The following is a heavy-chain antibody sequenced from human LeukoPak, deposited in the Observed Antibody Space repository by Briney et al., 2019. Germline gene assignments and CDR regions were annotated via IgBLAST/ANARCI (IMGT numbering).Heavy chain of an antibody. J-gene: IGHJ4*02. V-gene: IGHV3-21*01. CDR1: GFTFSSYS. D-gene: IGHD2-2*01. CDR3: ARVGYCSSTSCHDFDY. CDR2: ISSSSSYI. Sequence: PGGSLRLSCAASGFTFSSYSMNWGRQAPGKGLEWVSSISSSSSYIYYADSVKGRFTISRDNAKNSLYLQMNSLRAEDTAVYYCARVGYCSSTSCHDFDYWGQGTLVTVSS.